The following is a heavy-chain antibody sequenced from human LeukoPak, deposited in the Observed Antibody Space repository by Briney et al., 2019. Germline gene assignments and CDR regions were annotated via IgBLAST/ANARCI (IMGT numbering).Heavy chain of an antibody. V-gene: IGHV4-34*01. Sequence: PSETLSLTCAVYGGSFSGYYWSWIRQPPGKGLEWIGEINHSGSTNYNPSLKSRVTISVDTSKNQFSLKQSSVTAADTAVYYCARRIVGALDYWGQGTLVTVSS. D-gene: IGHD1-26*01. CDR3: ARRIVGALDY. CDR1: GGSFSGYY. CDR2: INHSGST. J-gene: IGHJ4*02.